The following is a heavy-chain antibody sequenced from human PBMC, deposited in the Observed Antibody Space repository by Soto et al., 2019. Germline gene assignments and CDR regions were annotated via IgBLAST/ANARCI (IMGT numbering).Heavy chain of an antibody. J-gene: IGHJ6*02. CDR1: DDSISSSNW. CDR2: INHSGST. V-gene: IGHV4-4*02. D-gene: IGHD3-22*01. CDR3: ARGVSYYDSSGYYDSDYYGMDV. Sequence: SETLSLTCAVFDDSISSSNWWSWVRQPPGKGLEWIGEINHSGSTNYNPSLKSRVTISVGTSKNQFSLKLSSVTAADTAVYYCARGVSYYDSSGYYDSDYYGMDVWGQGSTVTVS.